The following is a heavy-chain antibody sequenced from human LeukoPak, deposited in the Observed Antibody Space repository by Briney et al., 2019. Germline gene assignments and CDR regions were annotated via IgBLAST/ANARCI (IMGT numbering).Heavy chain of an antibody. D-gene: IGHD5-24*01. CDR3: ARLVGDGDDYFDY. J-gene: IGHJ4*02. Sequence: GESLKISCKGSGYSFTNYWIAWVRQMPGKGLEWMGIIYPGDSDTRYRPSFQDQVTISADKSISTAYLQWSSLKASDTAMYYCARLVGDGDDYFDYWGQGTLVTVSS. V-gene: IGHV5-51*01. CDR1: GYSFTNYW. CDR2: IYPGDSDT.